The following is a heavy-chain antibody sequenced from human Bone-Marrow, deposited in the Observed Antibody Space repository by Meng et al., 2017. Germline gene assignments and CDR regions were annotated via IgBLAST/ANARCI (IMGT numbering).Heavy chain of an antibody. CDR1: GFTISTYW. CDR3: AAAWELLPPGY. Sequence: VQLVESGGGVVQPGGSLRLSCVVSGFTISTYWLHWVRQAPGKGLVWVSRASGDGSDTVYADSVKVRFTMSRDNAKNTLYLQMNSLRAEDTAVYYCAAAWELLPPGYWVQGTLVTVSS. J-gene: IGHJ4*02. V-gene: IGHV3-74*02. D-gene: IGHD1-26*01. CDR2: ASGDGSDT.